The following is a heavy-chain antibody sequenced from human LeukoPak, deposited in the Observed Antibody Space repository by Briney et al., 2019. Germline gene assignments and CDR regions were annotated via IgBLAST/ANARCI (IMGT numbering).Heavy chain of an antibody. V-gene: IGHV3-23*01. CDR1: GFTFSSYA. Sequence: GGSLRLSCAASGFTFSSYAMSWVRQAPGKGLEWVSAISGSGGSTYYADSVKGRFTISSDNSNNTLYLQMNSLRAEDTAVYYCAKDRNDFWSAEGPYWGQGTLVTVSS. CDR3: AKDRNDFWSAEGPY. D-gene: IGHD3-3*01. CDR2: ISGSGGST. J-gene: IGHJ4*02.